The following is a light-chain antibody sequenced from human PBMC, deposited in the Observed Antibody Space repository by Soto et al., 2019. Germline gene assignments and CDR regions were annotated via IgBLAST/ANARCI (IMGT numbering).Light chain of an antibody. V-gene: IGKV1-27*01. CDR2: AAS. Sequence: DIQMTQSPSSLSASVGDRVAITCRASQGISNYLAWYQQKPGKVPKLLIYAASTLQSGVPSRFSGSGSGTDFTLTISILQPEDVATYYCPKYNSAPFTFGPGTKVDIK. CDR3: PKYNSAPFT. CDR1: QGISNY. J-gene: IGKJ3*01.